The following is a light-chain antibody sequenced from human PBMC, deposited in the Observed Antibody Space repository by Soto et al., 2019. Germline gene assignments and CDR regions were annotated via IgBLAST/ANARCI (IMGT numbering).Light chain of an antibody. V-gene: IGKV1-39*01. CDR2: AAS. CDR1: QSISSY. J-gene: IGKJ5*01. CDR3: QQSYSTPPD. Sequence: DIQMTQSPSSLSASVGDRVTITCRASQSISSYLNWYQQKPGKAPKLLIYAASSLQSGVPSRFSGSGSGTDFTLTISSLQPEDFATYYCQQSYSTPPDFGQGTRRRL.